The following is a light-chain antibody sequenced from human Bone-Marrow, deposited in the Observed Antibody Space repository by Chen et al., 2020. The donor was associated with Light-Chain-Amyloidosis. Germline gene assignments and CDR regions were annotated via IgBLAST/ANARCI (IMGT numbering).Light chain of an antibody. CDR1: QTISSNY. CDR2: GSS. V-gene: IGKV3-20*01. J-gene: IGKJ4*01. Sequence: EIVLTQSPGTLSLSPGEGANLSCRASQTISSNYLTWYQQKLGQAPRLLIYGSSSRATGIPDRFTGSGSGTDFTLTINRMEPEDFAMYDCQQYGTSPLTFGGGTKVEIK. CDR3: QQYGTSPLT.